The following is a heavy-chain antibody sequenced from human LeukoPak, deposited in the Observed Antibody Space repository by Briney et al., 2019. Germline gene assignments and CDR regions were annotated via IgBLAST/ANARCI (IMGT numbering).Heavy chain of an antibody. CDR2: IKPDGSEK. Sequence: GGSLRLSCAASGLTFSNYWMSWVRQAPGKGLEWVANIKPDGSEKYYVDSVKGRFTVSRDNAKNSLYLQMNSLRAEYTAVYYCARAYGRGWYGGPDYWGQGSLVTVS. D-gene: IGHD3-10*01. CDR1: GLTFSNYW. CDR3: ARAYGRGWYGGPDY. J-gene: IGHJ4*02. V-gene: IGHV3-7*01.